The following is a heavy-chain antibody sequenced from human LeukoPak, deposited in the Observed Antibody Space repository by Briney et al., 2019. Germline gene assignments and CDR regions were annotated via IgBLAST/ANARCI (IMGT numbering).Heavy chain of an antibody. CDR3: ANRVNSSGNYGTDV. V-gene: IGHV3-49*04. CDR2: IRSKASGGTT. CDR1: GFTFGDSV. Sequence: GGSLRLSCTASGFTFGDSVMSWVRQAPGKGLEWVGFIRSKASGGTTEYAASVKGRFTISRDDSEGIAYLQMSSLKTEDTAVYYCANRVNSSGNYGTDVWGQGTTVTVSS. D-gene: IGHD3-22*01. J-gene: IGHJ6*02.